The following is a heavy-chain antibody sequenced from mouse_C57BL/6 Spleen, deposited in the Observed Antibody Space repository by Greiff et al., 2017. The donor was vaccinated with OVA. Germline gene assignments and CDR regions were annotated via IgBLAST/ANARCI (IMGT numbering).Heavy chain of an antibody. CDR2: IYPGAGDT. D-gene: IGHD1-1*01. CDR1: GYAFSSSW. CDR3: ARWDYYGSTRAMDY. Sequence: VQLQQSGPELVKPGASVKISCKASGYAFSSSWMNWVQQRPGKGLEWIGRIYPGAGDTNYNGKFKGKATLTADKSSSTAYMQLSSLTSEDTAVYFGARWDYYGSTRAMDYWGQGTSVTVSS. V-gene: IGHV1-82*01. J-gene: IGHJ4*01.